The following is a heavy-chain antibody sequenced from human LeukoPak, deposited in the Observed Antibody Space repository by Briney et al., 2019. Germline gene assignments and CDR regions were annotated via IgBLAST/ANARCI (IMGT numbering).Heavy chain of an antibody. CDR2: IWYDGSHK. D-gene: IGHD1-26*01. CDR3: ARLYSAIVGYLDY. V-gene: IGHV3-33*03. CDR1: GYNFSSHG. J-gene: IGHJ4*02. Sequence: GGSLRLSCAVSGYNFSSHGMHWVRQARGKGVEWVADIWYDGSHKYYADTVRSRFTVSRDNSKNTLYLQMDSLRAEDTAVYYCARLYSAIVGYLDYGGQGTLVTVSS.